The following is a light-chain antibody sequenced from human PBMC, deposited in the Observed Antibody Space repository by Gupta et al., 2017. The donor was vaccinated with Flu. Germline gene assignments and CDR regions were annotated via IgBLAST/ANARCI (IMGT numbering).Light chain of an antibody. Sequence: GTLSLSLGERATLSCRASQTVSISWLAWHQQKPGQAPRLLISGASSRATGIPDRFSGSGCGTDFTFTISRLEPEDFAVYYCQKYGGSAWTFGQGTKVDIK. CDR1: QTVSISW. J-gene: IGKJ1*01. CDR3: QKYGGSAWT. CDR2: GAS. V-gene: IGKV3-20*01.